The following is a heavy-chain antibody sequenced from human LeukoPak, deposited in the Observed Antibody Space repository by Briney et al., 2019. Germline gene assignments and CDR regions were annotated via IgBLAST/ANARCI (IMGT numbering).Heavy chain of an antibody. CDR3: ARVDDLDAFDT. J-gene: IGHJ3*02. Sequence: PGGSLRLSCAASGFTFSSYGMHWVRQAPGKGLEWVAVIWYDGSNKYYADSVKGRFTISRDNSNNMLYLRMNSLRAEDTAVYYCARVDDLDAFDTWGQGTMVTVSS. CDR2: IWYDGSNK. V-gene: IGHV3-33*01. D-gene: IGHD2-2*03. CDR1: GFTFSSYG.